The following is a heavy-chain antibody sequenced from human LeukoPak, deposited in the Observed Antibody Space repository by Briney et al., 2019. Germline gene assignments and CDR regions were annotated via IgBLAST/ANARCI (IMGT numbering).Heavy chain of an antibody. CDR3: AKGDYYASEQYNWFGP. CDR1: GLTVSNTY. CDR2: IYSGGRT. V-gene: IGHV3-53*05. J-gene: IGHJ5*02. D-gene: IGHD3-10*01. Sequence: GGSLRLSCAASGLTVSNTYMSWVRQAPGKGLEWVSVIYSGGRTFYADSVKGRFTISRDSSKNFLHLQMNSLRTEDSALYYCAKGDYYASEQYNWFGPWGQGTLVTVSS.